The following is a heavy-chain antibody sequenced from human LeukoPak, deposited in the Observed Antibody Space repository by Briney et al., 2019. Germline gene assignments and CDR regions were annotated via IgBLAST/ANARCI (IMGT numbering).Heavy chain of an antibody. J-gene: IGHJ4*02. D-gene: IGHD6-13*01. Sequence: GESLKLSCAASGFTLSNYWMHWVRQGPGKGLVWVSRVSNDGSSTAHADSVRGRFTISRDNAKNTLYLQMNSLRAEDTAVYYCVGAAADTTPRPWGQGTLVTVSS. CDR3: VGAAADTTPRP. CDR1: GFTLSNYW. CDR2: VSNDGSST. V-gene: IGHV3-74*01.